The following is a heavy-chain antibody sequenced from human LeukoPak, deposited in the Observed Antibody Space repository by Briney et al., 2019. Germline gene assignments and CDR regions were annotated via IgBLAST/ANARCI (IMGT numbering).Heavy chain of an antibody. CDR2: ISSSSSYI. J-gene: IGHJ4*02. D-gene: IGHD6-13*01. CDR1: GFTFSDYS. CDR3: TSRGNY. Sequence: PGGSLRLSCAASGFTFSDYSMNWVRQAPGKGLEWVSSISSSSSYIFYAESVKGRFTISRDNAKNSLYPQMNSLRAEDTAVYYCTSRGNYWGQGALVTVSS. V-gene: IGHV3-21*01.